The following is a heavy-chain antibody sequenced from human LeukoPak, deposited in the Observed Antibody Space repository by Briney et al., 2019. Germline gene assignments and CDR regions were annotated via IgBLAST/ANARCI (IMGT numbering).Heavy chain of an antibody. V-gene: IGHV3-30*04. J-gene: IGHJ6*02. CDR1: GFTFRNSA. CDR2: ISHDGSIE. Sequence: GGSLRLSCAAPGFTFRNSAMHWVRQAPGKGLEWVAFISHDGSIEYYADSVKGRFTVSRDNSKNTLYLQMNSLRGEDTAVCYCARGVNYGMDVWGQGTTAIVSS. CDR3: ARGVNYGMDV.